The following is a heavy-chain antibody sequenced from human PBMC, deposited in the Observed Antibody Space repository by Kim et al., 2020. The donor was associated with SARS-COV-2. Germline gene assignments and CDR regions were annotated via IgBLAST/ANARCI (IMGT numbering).Heavy chain of an antibody. V-gene: IGHV3-30*01. D-gene: IGHD1-26*01. Sequence: YADSVKGRFTNSRDNSKNTLYLQMNSLRAEDTAVYYCARSGGPLGYGMDVWGQGTTVTVSS. CDR3: ARSGGPLGYGMDV. J-gene: IGHJ6*02.